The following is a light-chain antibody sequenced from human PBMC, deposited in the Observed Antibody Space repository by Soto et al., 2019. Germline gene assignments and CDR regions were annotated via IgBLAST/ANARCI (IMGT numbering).Light chain of an antibody. CDR1: SSDVGAYNY. J-gene: IGLJ1*01. Sequence: QSALTQPASVSGSPGQSITVSCTGTSSDVGAYNYVSWYQQYPGKAPKLMIYDVSNRPSGVSDRFSGSKSGNTASLTISGLQAEHEADYYCNSFTSTTSTSPYVFGTGTKLTVL. V-gene: IGLV2-14*01. CDR2: DVS. CDR3: NSFTSTTSTSPYV.